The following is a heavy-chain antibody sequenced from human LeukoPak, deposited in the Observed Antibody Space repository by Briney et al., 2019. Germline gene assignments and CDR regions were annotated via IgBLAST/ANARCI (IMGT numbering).Heavy chain of an antibody. CDR1: GGTFSSYA. Sequence: SVKVSCKASGGTFSSYAISWVRQAPGHGLEWMGGIIPIFGTANYAQKFQGWVTMTRDTSISTAYMELSRLRSDDTAVYYCARVNSGYELDYWGQGTLVTVSS. D-gene: IGHD5-12*01. CDR3: ARVNSGYELDY. J-gene: IGHJ4*02. CDR2: IIPIFGTA. V-gene: IGHV1-69*05.